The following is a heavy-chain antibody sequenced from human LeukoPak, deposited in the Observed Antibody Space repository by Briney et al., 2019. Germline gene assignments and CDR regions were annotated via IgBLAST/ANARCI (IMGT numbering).Heavy chain of an antibody. CDR3: ATFYDGSGYYFGY. Sequence: PSETLSLTCGVSGGSIRSYFWSWIRQPAGKGLEWIGRIYISGSTKYNPSPKSRVTMSIGTSKNQFSLNLSSVTAADTAAYYCATFYDGSGYYFGYWGQGTLVSVSS. CDR1: GGSIRSYF. CDR2: IYISGST. D-gene: IGHD3-22*01. J-gene: IGHJ4*02. V-gene: IGHV4-4*07.